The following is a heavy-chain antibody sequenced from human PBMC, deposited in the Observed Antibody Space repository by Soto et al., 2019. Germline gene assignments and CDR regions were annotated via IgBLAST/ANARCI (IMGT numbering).Heavy chain of an antibody. CDR3: ARDPGQDCSTTSCYHRGWFDP. J-gene: IGHJ5*02. D-gene: IGHD2-2*01. CDR1: GGSFRSDV. Sequence: QVQLVQSGPEVKKPGSSVKVSCKASGGSFRSDVFSWVRQAPGQGLEWMGRIIPIFGAANYAQKFQDRVTITADEASSTVYMELSSLTSADTAVYYCARDPGQDCSTTSCYHRGWFDPWGQGTLVTVSS. CDR2: IIPIFGAA. V-gene: IGHV1-69*18.